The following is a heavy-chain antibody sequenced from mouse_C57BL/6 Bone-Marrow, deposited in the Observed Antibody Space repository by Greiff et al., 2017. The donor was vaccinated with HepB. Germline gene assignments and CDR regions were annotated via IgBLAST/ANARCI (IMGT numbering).Heavy chain of an antibody. CDR1: GYTFTSYW. V-gene: IGHV1-50*01. J-gene: IGHJ4*01. CDR3: ASNWDYAMDY. Sequence: QVQLQQPGAELVKPGASVKLSCKASGYTFTSYWMQWVKQRPGQGLEWIGEIDPSDSYTNYNQKFKGKATLTVDTSSSTAYMQLSSLTSEDSAVNYCASNWDYAMDYWGQGTSVTVSS. D-gene: IGHD4-1*01. CDR2: IDPSDSYT.